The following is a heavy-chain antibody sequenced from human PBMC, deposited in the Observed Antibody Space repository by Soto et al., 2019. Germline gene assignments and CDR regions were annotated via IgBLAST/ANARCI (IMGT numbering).Heavy chain of an antibody. Sequence: TLSLTCAVYGGSFSGYYWSWIRQPPGKGLEWIGEINHSGSTNYNPSLKSRVTISVDTSKNQFSLKLSSVTAADTAVYYCARRELTAMVTFDYWGQGTLVTVSS. V-gene: IGHV4-34*01. CDR3: ARRELTAMVTFDY. CDR2: INHSGST. D-gene: IGHD5-18*01. J-gene: IGHJ4*02. CDR1: GGSFSGYY.